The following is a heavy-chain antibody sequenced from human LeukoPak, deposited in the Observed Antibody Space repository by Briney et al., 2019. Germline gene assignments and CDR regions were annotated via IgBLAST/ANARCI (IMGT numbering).Heavy chain of an antibody. J-gene: IGHJ4*02. D-gene: IGHD5-12*01. CDR1: GYTFNWYG. CDR2: INTNNGDT. Sequence: ASVKVSCKASGYTFNWYGISWVRQAPGQGPEWMGWINTNNGDTNYVQKLQGRVTMTTDASTSTAYMDLRSLRSDDTAVYYCARWVASPRFFDSWGQGTLVTVSS. CDR3: ARWVASPRFFDS. V-gene: IGHV1-18*01.